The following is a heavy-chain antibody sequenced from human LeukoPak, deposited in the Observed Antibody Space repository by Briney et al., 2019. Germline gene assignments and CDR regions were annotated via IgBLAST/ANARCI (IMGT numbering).Heavy chain of an antibody. CDR1: GFTFSSYS. D-gene: IGHD5-18*01. V-gene: IGHV3-21*01. J-gene: IGHJ4*02. Sequence: PGGSLRLSCAASGFTFSSYSMNWVRQAPGKGLEWVSSISSSSSYIYYADSVKGRFTISRDNAKNSLYLQMISLRAEDTAVYYCARGENNYGYYYFDYWGQGTLVTVSS. CDR2: ISSSSSYI. CDR3: ARGENNYGYYYFDY.